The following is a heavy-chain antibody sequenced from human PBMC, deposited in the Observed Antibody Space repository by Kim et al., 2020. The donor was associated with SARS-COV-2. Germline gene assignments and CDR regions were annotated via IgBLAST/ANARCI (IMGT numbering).Heavy chain of an antibody. D-gene: IGHD3-10*01. CDR3: ARGRAGVVPSPILGLGPHYAFFIMHF. V-gene: IGHV4-34*01. CDR2: INQSGST. CDR1: GGSLSGHH. J-gene: IGHJ6*02. Sequence: SETLSLTCAVYGGSLSGHHWSWIRQSPAKGLEWIGEINQSGSTNYNPSLQSRVTVSMDTSKNQFSLRLTSLTAADTAFYYCARGRAGVVPSPILGLGPHYAFFIMHFWGHGATVTVS.